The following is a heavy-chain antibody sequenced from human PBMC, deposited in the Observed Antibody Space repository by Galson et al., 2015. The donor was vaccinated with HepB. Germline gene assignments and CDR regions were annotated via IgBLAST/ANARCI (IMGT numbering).Heavy chain of an antibody. Sequence: SLRLSCAASGFTFSDYYMSWIRQAPGKGLEWVSYISSSGSTIYYADSVKGRFTISRDNAKNSLYLQVNSLRAEDTAVYYCARGEYYDILTGQLPAYYYYGMDVWGQGTTVTVSS. CDR1: GFTFSDYY. J-gene: IGHJ6*02. CDR3: ARGEYYDILTGQLPAYYYYGMDV. CDR2: ISSSGSTI. V-gene: IGHV3-11*01. D-gene: IGHD3-9*01.